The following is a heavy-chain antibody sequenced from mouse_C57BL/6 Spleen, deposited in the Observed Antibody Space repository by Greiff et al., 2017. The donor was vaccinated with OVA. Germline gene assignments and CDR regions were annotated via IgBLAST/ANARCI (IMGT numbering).Heavy chain of an antibody. CDR3: ARSAMISAVGHYDAMDY. V-gene: IGHV14-2*01. CDR1: GFNITDYY. CDR2: IDPEDGET. D-gene: IGHD2-4*01. Sequence: VQLKESGAELVKPGASVKLSCTASGFNITDYYMHWVKQRTEQGLEWIGRIDPEDGETKYAPKFKGKATITADTSSNTAYLQLSSLTSEDSAVYYCARSAMISAVGHYDAMDYWGQGTSVTVSS. J-gene: IGHJ4*01.